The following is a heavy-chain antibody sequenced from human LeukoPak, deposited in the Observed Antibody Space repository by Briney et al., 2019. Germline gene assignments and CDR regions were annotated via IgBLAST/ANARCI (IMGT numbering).Heavy chain of an antibody. CDR3: AKDWGDCSGGRCYYEIYNYFDS. J-gene: IGHJ5*01. D-gene: IGHD2-15*01. CDR1: GFTFSSYG. CDR2: ISYDGIKK. V-gene: IGHV3-30*18. Sequence: GGSLRLSCAASGFTFSSYGMHWVRQAPGKGLEWVAVISYDGIKKYYTDSLKGRFTISRDNSKNTLYLQMNSLRAEDTAIYYCAKDWGDCSGGRCYYEIYNYFDSWGQGTLVTVSS.